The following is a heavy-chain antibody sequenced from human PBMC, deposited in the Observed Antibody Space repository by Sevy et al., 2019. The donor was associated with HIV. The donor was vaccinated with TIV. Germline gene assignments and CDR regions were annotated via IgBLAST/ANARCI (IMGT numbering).Heavy chain of an antibody. V-gene: IGHV1-18*01. D-gene: IGHD3-3*01. J-gene: IGHJ6*02. CDR1: GYTFTSYG. CDR2: ISAYNGNT. Sequence: ASVKVSCKASGYTFTSYGISWVRQAPGQGLEWMGWISAYNGNTNYAQKLQGRVTMTTDTSTSTAYMELRSLRSDDTAVYYCARVRALRFLEWSAGKYVMDVWGQGTTVTVSS. CDR3: ARVRALRFLEWSAGKYVMDV.